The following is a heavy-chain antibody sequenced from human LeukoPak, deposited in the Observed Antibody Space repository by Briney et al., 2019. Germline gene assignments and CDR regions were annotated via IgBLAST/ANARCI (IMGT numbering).Heavy chain of an antibody. CDR1: VFTFSVYY. CDR2: ICDSRSII. Sequence: GGSLRLSSAHPVFTFSVYYMSSIRQAPGKGLERVSYICDSRSIIYYEDSVKGRFTNSRDNTKNSLYLQMNSLRAEDTAVYYCAREAREIDYWGQGALVTVSS. V-gene: IGHV3-11*01. CDR3: AREAREIDY. D-gene: IGHD5-24*01. J-gene: IGHJ4*02.